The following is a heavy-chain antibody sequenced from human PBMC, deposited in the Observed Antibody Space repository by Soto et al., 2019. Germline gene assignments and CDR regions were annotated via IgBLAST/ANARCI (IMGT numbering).Heavy chain of an antibody. D-gene: IGHD3-16*01. Sequence: GSLSLSCAASGFIFSSYSMNWVRQAPGKGLEWVAHISSSSSTIKYADSVEGRFTISRDHDKNSLYLQMNSLTDEDTAVYYCARDLHYDYVWGDSRYFDYWGQGTRVTVSS. CDR3: ARDLHYDYVWGDSRYFDY. V-gene: IGHV3-48*02. CDR2: ISSSSSTI. J-gene: IGHJ4*02. CDR1: GFIFSSYS.